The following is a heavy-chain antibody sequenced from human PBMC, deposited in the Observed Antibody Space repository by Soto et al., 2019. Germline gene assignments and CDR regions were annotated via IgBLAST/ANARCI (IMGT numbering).Heavy chain of an antibody. CDR3: ARGVAAAGPLYNWFDP. V-gene: IGHV1-69*13. CDR1: GGTFSSYA. Sequence: SVKFSCKASGGTFSSYAISWVRQAPGQGLEWMGGIIPIFGTANYARKFQGRVTITADESTSTAYMELSSLRSEDTAVYYCARGVAAAGPLYNWFDPWGQGTLVTSPQ. CDR2: IIPIFGTA. D-gene: IGHD6-13*01. J-gene: IGHJ5*02.